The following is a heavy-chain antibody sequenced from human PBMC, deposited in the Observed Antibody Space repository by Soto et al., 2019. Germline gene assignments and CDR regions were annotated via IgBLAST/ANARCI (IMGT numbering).Heavy chain of an antibody. J-gene: IGHJ5*02. CDR1: GYTFTGYY. Sequence: ASVKVSCKASGYTFTGYYMHCVRQAPGQGLEWMGWINPNSGGTNYAQKFQGRVTMTRDTSISTAYMELSRLRSDDTAVYYCARSPRIAVAATGWFDPWGQGTLVTVSS. D-gene: IGHD6-19*01. V-gene: IGHV1-2*02. CDR3: ARSPRIAVAATGWFDP. CDR2: INPNSGGT.